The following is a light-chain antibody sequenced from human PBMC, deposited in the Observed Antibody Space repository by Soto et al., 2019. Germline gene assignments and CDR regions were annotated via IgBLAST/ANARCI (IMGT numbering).Light chain of an antibody. CDR3: QQYNRYPRWT. V-gene: IGKV1-5*03. CDR2: KAS. CDR1: QSISSW. Sequence: DIQMTQSPSTLSASVGDRVTITCRASQSISSWLAWYQQKPGKAPKLLIYKASSLESGVPSRFSGSGSGTEFTLTISSLQPDDFATYYCQQYNRYPRWTFGQGTKVEIK. J-gene: IGKJ1*01.